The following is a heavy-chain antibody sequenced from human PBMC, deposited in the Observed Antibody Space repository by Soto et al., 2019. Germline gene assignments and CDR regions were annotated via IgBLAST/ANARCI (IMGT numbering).Heavy chain of an antibody. Sequence: SETLSLTCTVSGYSISSGYYWGWIRQPPGKGLEWIGSIYHSGSTYYNPSLKSRVTISVDTSKNHFSLKLSSVTAADTAVYYCARGSPFGDYGDYGEYFQHWGQGTLVTVSS. CDR2: IYHSGST. J-gene: IGHJ1*01. D-gene: IGHD4-17*01. V-gene: IGHV4-38-2*02. CDR3: ARGSPFGDYGDYGEYFQH. CDR1: GYSISSGYY.